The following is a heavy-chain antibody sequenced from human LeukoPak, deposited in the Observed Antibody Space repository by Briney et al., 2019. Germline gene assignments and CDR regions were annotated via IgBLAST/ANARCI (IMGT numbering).Heavy chain of an antibody. CDR2: ISGSGGST. CDR3: AKPNIVVVVAAFDY. CDR1: GFTFSSYA. Sequence: GGSLRLSCAASGFTFSSYAMSWVRQAPGKGLEWVSAISGSGGSTYYAASVKGRFTISRDNSKNTLYLQMNSLRAEDTAVYYCAKPNIVVVVAAFDYWGQGTLVTVSS. D-gene: IGHD2-15*01. J-gene: IGHJ4*02. V-gene: IGHV3-23*01.